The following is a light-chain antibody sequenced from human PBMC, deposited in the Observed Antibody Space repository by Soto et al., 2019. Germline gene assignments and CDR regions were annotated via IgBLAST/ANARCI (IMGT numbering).Light chain of an antibody. J-gene: IGKJ5*01. CDR2: GAS. CDR3: EQYGSPPN. CDR1: QSVSSSY. Sequence: TVLTPSPGTLSLPPRERDTLSFTSSQSVSSSYLAWYQQKPGQAPRLLIYGASSRTTGIPDRFSGSGSGTDLTLTISRLEPEDFAVYYCEQYGSPPNFGEGEQLEIK. V-gene: IGKV3-20*01.